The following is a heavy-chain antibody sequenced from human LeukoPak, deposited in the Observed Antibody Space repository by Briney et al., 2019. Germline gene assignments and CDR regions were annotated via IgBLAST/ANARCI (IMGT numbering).Heavy chain of an antibody. Sequence: ASVKVSSKASGYTFTSYYMHWLRQAPGQGLEWMGIINPSGGSTSYAQKFQGRVTMTRDMSTSTVYMELSSLRSEDTAVYYCASRYCSSTSCPAGTDYYYMDVWGKGTTVTVSS. CDR1: GYTFTSYY. D-gene: IGHD2-2*01. CDR2: INPSGGST. CDR3: ASRYCSSTSCPAGTDYYYMDV. J-gene: IGHJ6*03. V-gene: IGHV1-46*01.